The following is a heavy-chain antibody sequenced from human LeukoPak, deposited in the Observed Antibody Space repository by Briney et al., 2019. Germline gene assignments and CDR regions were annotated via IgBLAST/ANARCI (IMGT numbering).Heavy chain of an antibody. V-gene: IGHV4-30-4*01. Sequence: SQTLSLTCTVSGGSISSGDYYWSWIRQPPGKGLEWIGYIYYSGSTYYNPSLKSRVTISVDTSKNQFSLKLSSVTAADTAVYYCARTLSGDYYHDSSGYPDWGQGTLVTVSS. CDR2: IYYSGST. CDR3: ARTLSGDYYHDSSGYPD. J-gene: IGHJ4*02. D-gene: IGHD3-22*01. CDR1: GGSISSGDYY.